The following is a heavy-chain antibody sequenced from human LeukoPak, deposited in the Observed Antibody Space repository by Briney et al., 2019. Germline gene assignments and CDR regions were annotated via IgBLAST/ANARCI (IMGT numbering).Heavy chain of an antibody. CDR3: ARKGSGSYIWFDP. J-gene: IGHJ5*02. CDR1: GFTVSSNY. V-gene: IGHV4-39*01. D-gene: IGHD3-10*01. CDR2: IYYSGST. Sequence: GSLRLSCAASGFTVSSNYMSWVRQPPGKGLEWIGSIYYSGSTYYNPSLKSRVTISVDTSKNQFSLKLSSVTAADTAVYYCARKGSGSYIWFDPWGQGTLVTVSS.